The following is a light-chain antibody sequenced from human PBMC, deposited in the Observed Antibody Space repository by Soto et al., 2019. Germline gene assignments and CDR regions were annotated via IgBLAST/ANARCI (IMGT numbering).Light chain of an antibody. J-gene: IGKJ3*01. Sequence: IQLTQSPSSLSASVGDRVTITCRASQGISSFLAWYQQKPGKAPRLLIYGASTLQSGVPSRFSGSGSGTDFTLTIGSLQPEDFATYYCQQLNSFPITFGPGTKVDIK. CDR1: QGISSF. V-gene: IGKV1-9*01. CDR3: QQLNSFPIT. CDR2: GAS.